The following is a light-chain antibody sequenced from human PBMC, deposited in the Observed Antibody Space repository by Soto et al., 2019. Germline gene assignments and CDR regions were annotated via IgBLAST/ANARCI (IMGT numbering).Light chain of an antibody. V-gene: IGLV6-57*01. CDR1: SGSIASQY. J-gene: IGLJ2*01. CDR2: EDN. Sequence: NFMLTQPHSVSESPGKTVTISCTRSSGSIASQYVQWYQQRPGSSPTTVIYEDNLRPSGVPDRFSGSIDSSSNSASLTISGLKTEDEADYYCQSYDSSTLVFGGGTKLTVL. CDR3: QSYDSSTLV.